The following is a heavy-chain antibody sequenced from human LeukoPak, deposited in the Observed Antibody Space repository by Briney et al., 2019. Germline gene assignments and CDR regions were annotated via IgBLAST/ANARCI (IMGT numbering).Heavy chain of an antibody. CDR1: GFTFSSYW. J-gene: IGHJ4*02. V-gene: IGHV3-74*01. CDR3: ARDFDILTGNYCFDY. Sequence: PGGSLRLSCAASGFTFSSYWMHWVRQAPGKGLVWVSRINSDGSSTSYADSVKGRFTISRDNAKNTLYLQMNSLRAEDTAVYYCARDFDILTGNYCFDYWGQGTLVTVSS. CDR2: INSDGSST. D-gene: IGHD3-9*01.